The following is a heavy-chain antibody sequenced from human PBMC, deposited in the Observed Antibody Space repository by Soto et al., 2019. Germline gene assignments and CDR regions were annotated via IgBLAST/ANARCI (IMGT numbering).Heavy chain of an antibody. CDR3: ASEPPLPH. Sequence: QVQLVQSGAEVKKPGSSMKVSCKASGDTFSSYPISWVRQAPGQGLEWMGRIIPIVGVTNYAPKFQGRVPVTAHKSTGTAYMELSSLSSEDAAVHYCASEPPLPHWGQGTRVTVS. J-gene: IGHJ4*02. D-gene: IGHD1-26*01. CDR2: IIPIVGVT. CDR1: GDTFSSYP. V-gene: IGHV1-69*02.